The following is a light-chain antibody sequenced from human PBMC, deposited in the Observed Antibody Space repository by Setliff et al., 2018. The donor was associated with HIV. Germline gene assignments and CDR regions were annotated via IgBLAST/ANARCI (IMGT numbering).Light chain of an antibody. CDR2: END. CDR1: SGSIASNY. J-gene: IGLJ1*01. CDR3: QSYDSSVDV. V-gene: IGLV6-57*01. Sequence: NFMLTQPHSVSESPGKTVTISCTCSSGSIASNYVQWYQQRPGSSPTTVIYENDQRPSGVPHRFSGSIDSSSNSASLTIPGLKTEDEADYYCQSYDSSVDVFGSGTKVTVL.